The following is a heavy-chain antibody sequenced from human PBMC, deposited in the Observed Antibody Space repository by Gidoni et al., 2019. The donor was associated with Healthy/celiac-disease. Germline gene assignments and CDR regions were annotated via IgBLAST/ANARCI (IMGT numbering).Heavy chain of an antibody. Sequence: QVQLVQSGAEVKKPGSSVKVSCKAYGGTFSSYAISWVRQAPGQGLEWMGGIIPIFGTANYAQKFQGRVTITADESTSTAYMELSSLRSEDTAVYYCARDLQQLGHQAHYYYYGMDVWGQGTTVTVSS. CDR2: IIPIFGTA. V-gene: IGHV1-69*01. D-gene: IGHD6-6*01. J-gene: IGHJ6*02. CDR3: ARDLQQLGHQAHYYYYGMDV. CDR1: GGTFSSYA.